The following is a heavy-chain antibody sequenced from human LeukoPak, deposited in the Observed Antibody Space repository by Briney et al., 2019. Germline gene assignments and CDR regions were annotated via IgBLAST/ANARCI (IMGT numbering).Heavy chain of an antibody. CDR2: IIPILGIA. J-gene: IGHJ4*02. D-gene: IGHD3-22*01. CDR1: GGTFSSYA. V-gene: IGHV1-69*04. Sequence: AASVKVSCKASGGTFSSYAISWVRQAPGQGLEWMGRIIPILGIANYAQKFQGRVTITADKSTSTAYMELSSLRSEDTAVYYCARDQGYYYDSSGYYHYFDYWGQGTLVTVSS. CDR3: ARDQGYYYDSSGYYHYFDY.